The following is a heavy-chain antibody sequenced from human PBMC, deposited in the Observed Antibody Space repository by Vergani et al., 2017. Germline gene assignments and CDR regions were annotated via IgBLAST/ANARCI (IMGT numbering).Heavy chain of an antibody. Sequence: QVQLQESGPGLVKPSQTLSLTCTVSGGSISTGDYYWTWIRQPPGKGLEWIGYIYYSGSTYYNPSLKSRVTISEDTSKNQFSLRLSSVTAADTAIYYCARDRRMVRGVFIGRYFDYWGQGTLVTVSS. CDR3: ARDRRMVRGVFIGRYFDY. CDR2: IYYSGST. J-gene: IGHJ4*02. D-gene: IGHD3-10*01. V-gene: IGHV4-30-4*08. CDR1: GGSISTGDYY.